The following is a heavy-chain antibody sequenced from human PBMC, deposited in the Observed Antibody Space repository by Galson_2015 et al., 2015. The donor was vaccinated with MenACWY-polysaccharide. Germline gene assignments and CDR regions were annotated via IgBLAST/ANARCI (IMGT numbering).Heavy chain of an antibody. CDR1: GYTFSSYD. Sequence: SVKVSCKASGYTFSSYDINWVRQATGQRLEWMGWMNPNSGNTGDAQKFQGRVTMTRNTSISTAYMELSSLTSEDTAVYYCARGRRDTAVAAPAAVLLDYWGQGILVTVSS. CDR3: ARGRRDTAVAAPAAVLLDY. V-gene: IGHV1-8*01. J-gene: IGHJ4*02. CDR2: MNPNSGNT. D-gene: IGHD6-19*01.